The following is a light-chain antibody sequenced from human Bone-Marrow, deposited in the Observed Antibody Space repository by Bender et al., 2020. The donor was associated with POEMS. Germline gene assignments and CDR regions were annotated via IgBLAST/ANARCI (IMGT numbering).Light chain of an antibody. Sequence: QSALTQPPSASGSPGQSVTISCTGTSRDVGGYNYVSWYQQHPGKAPKLMIYEVTKRPSGVPDRFSGSKSGNTASLTISGLQAEDEADYYCSSFTSRSTLVFGGGTKLTVL. J-gene: IGLJ3*02. CDR1: SRDVGGYNY. CDR2: EVT. V-gene: IGLV2-8*01. CDR3: SSFTSRSTLV.